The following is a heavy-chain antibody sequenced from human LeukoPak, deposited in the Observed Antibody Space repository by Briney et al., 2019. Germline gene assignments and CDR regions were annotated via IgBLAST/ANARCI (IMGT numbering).Heavy chain of an antibody. CDR2: ISGSGGST. V-gene: IGHV3-23*01. D-gene: IGHD6-19*01. CDR3: AKGIAVAVYYFDY. CDR1: GFPFSSYA. J-gene: IGHJ4*02. Sequence: GGSLRLSCAASGFPFSSYAMSWVRQAPGKGLEWVSAISGSGGSTYYADSVKGRFTISRDNSKNTLYLQMNSLRAEDTAVYYCAKGIAVAVYYFDYWGQGTLVTVSS.